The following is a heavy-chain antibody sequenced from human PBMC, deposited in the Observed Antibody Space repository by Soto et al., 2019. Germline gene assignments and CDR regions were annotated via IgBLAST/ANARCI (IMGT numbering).Heavy chain of an antibody. J-gene: IGHJ6*02. Sequence: GGSLRLSCAASGFTFSSYGMHWVRQAPGKGLEWVAVIWYDGSNKYYADSVKGRFTISRDNSKNTLYLQMNSLRAEDTAVYYCARGKGEEAAGTYYYYGMDVWGQGTTVTVSS. CDR1: GFTFSSYG. D-gene: IGHD6-13*01. V-gene: IGHV3-33*01. CDR3: ARGKGEEAAGTYYYYGMDV. CDR2: IWYDGSNK.